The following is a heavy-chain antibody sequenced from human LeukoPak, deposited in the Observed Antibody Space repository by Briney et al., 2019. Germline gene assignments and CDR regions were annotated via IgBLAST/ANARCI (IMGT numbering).Heavy chain of an antibody. CDR1: GFSFSTYD. D-gene: IGHD3-10*01. J-gene: IGHJ4*02. CDR2: IGTAGDP. V-gene: IGHV3-13*05. CDR3: ARGGSGSYLDY. Sequence: GGSLRLSCAASGFSFSTYDMHWVRQPTGKGLEWVSGIGTAGDPYYSASVKGRFTISREDARNSLDLQMDSLTAVDTAIYYCARGGSGSYLDYWGQGTLVTVSS.